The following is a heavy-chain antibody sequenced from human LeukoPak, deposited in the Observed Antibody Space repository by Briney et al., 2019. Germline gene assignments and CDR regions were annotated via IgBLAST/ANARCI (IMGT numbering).Heavy chain of an antibody. V-gene: IGHV1-18*01. J-gene: IGHJ4*02. D-gene: IGHD5-12*01. CDR3: ARDLLAMIPSFSAEY. CDR1: GYTFTSYG. Sequence: ASVKVSCKASGYTFTSYGIRWVRQAPGQGLEWMGWISANNGNTIYAQKLQGRVTMTTDTSTSTAYMELRSLRSDDTAVYYCARDLLAMIPSFSAEYWGQGTLVTVSS. CDR2: ISANNGNT.